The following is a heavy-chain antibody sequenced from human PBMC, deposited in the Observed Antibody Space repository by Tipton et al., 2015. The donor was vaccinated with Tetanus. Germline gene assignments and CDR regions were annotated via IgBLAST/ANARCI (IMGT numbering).Heavy chain of an antibody. CDR1: GASINAGGYL. J-gene: IGHJ4*02. V-gene: IGHV4-31*03. CDR2: IYYTAHT. D-gene: IGHD1-7*01. CDR3: ARDSYVTGTTSHFDF. Sequence: TLSLTCTVSGASINAGGYLWTWVRQHPGKGLEWIGNIYYTAHTSYTPSLDSRVSISVDTSKNQFSLRLTSVTAADTAVYYCARDSYVTGTTSHFDFWGQGSLVNVSS.